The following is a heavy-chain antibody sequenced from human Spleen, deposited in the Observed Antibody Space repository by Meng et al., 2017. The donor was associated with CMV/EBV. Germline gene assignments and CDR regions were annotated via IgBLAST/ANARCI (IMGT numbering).Heavy chain of an antibody. D-gene: IGHD2-2*02. Sequence: GGSLRLSCAASGFTFDDYPMHWVRQAPGKGLEWVSLISWNGATTHYANSVKGRFTISRDNSKNSLYLQMSSLRPEDTALYYCARGDYTSCDYWGQGTLVTVSS. CDR1: GFTFDDYP. CDR2: ISWNGATT. J-gene: IGHJ4*02. CDR3: ARGDYTSCDY. V-gene: IGHV3-43*01.